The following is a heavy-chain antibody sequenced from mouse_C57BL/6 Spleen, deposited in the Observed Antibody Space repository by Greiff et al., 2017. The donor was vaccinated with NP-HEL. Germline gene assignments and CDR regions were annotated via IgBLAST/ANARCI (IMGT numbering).Heavy chain of an antibody. CDR2: INPSTGGT. CDR3: PRSPYYYGSSYPFAY. Sequence: EVQLQQSGPELVKPGASVKISCKASGYSFTGYYMNWVKQSPEKSLEWIGEINPSTGGTTSNQKFKAKATLTVAKSSSTAYMQLKSLTSEDSAVYYFPRSPYYYGSSYPFAYWGQGTLVTVSA. V-gene: IGHV1-42*01. J-gene: IGHJ3*01. D-gene: IGHD1-1*01. CDR1: GYSFTGYY.